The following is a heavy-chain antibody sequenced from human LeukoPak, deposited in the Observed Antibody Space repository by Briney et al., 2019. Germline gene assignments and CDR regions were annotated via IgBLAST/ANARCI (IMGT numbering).Heavy chain of an antibody. V-gene: IGHV4-4*07. CDR2: IYTSGST. J-gene: IGHJ2*01. CDR1: GGSISSYY. Sequence: SETLSLTCTVSGGSISSYYWSWIRQPAGKGLEWIGRIYTSGSTNYNPSLKSRVTMSVDTSKNQFSLKLSSVTAADTAVYYCASDGGSGYYGSGYFDPWGRGTLVTVSS. D-gene: IGHD3-22*01. CDR3: ASDGGSGYYGSGYFDP.